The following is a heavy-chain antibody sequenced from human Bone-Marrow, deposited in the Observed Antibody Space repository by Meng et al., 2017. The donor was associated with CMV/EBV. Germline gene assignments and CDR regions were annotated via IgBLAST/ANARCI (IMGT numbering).Heavy chain of an antibody. CDR2: ISYDGSNK. J-gene: IGHJ6*02. D-gene: IGHD2-2*01. Sequence: GESLKISCAASGFTFSNAWMSWVRQAPGKGLEWVAVISYDGSNKYYADSVKGRFTISRDNSKNTLYLQMNSLRAEDTAVYYCSRDRNVVVPAARKYYYGMDVWGQGTTVTVSS. CDR3: SRDRNVVVPAARKYYYGMDV. V-gene: IGHV3-30-3*01. CDR1: GFTFSNAW.